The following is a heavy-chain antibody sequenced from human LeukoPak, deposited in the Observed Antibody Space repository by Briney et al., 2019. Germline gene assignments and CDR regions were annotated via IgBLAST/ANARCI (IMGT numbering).Heavy chain of an antibody. Sequence: GGSLRLSFAASGFTLSNTYMSWVRQAPGKGLEWVSLIYSGGGTYSPDSVTGGFTIPRDISKTTLNLQMNSLRAEDTAVYCSARDRSNYLAGYSYYGMDVWGQGTTVTVSS. V-gene: IGHV3-53*01. J-gene: IGHJ6*02. CDR2: IYSGGGT. D-gene: IGHD4-11*01. CDR3: ARDRSNYLAGYSYYGMDV. CDR1: GFTLSNTY.